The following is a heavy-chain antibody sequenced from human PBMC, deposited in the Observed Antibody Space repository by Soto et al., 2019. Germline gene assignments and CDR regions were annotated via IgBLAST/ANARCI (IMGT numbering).Heavy chain of an antibody. J-gene: IGHJ4*02. Sequence: PGGSLRLSCAASGFTFSGYAMSWVRQAPGKGLEWVSAISDSGGSTYYADSVKGRFTISRDNSKNTLYLQMNSLRAEDTAVYYCATLPNKSDYWGQGTLVTVSS. CDR3: ATLPNKSDY. D-gene: IGHD2-2*01. CDR1: GFTFSGYA. V-gene: IGHV3-23*01. CDR2: ISDSGGST.